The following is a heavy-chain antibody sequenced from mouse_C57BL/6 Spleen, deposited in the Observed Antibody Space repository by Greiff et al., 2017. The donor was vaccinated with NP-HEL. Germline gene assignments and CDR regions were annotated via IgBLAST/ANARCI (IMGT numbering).Heavy chain of an antibody. Sequence: DVMLVESGGGLVKPGGSLKLSCAASGFTFSDYGMHWVRQAPEKGLEWVAYISSGSSTIYYADTVKGRFTISRDNAKNTLFLQMTSLRSEDTAMYYCARPGAIYAMDYWGQGTSVTVSS. CDR1: GFTFSDYG. CDR2: ISSGSSTI. V-gene: IGHV5-17*01. J-gene: IGHJ4*01. CDR3: ARPGAIYAMDY.